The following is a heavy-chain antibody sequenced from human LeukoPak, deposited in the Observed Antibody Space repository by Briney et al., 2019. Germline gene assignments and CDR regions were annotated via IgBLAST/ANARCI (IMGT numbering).Heavy chain of an antibody. D-gene: IGHD4-17*01. CDR1: GFTVSSNS. V-gene: IGHV3-53*05. Sequence: GGSLRLSCTVSGFTVSSNSMSWVRQAPGKGLEWVSFIYSGGSTQYSDSVKGRFTISRDNSKNTLYLQMNSLRAEDTAVYYCAKAASKRTDYGDYAFYYYMDVWGKGTTVTISS. J-gene: IGHJ6*03. CDR3: AKAASKRTDYGDYAFYYYMDV. CDR2: IYSGGST.